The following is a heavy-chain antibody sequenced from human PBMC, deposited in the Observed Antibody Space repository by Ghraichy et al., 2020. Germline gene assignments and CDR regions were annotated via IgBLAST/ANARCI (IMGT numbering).Heavy chain of an antibody. D-gene: IGHD6-13*01. Sequence: GESLNISCAASGFTFSSYGMHWVRQAPGKGLEWVAVISYDGSNQYYADSVKGRFTISRDNSKNTLYLQMDSLRAEDTAVYYCAIGGFYSSSQPFDYWGQGTLVTVSS. CDR2: ISYDGSNQ. CDR1: GFTFSSYG. CDR3: AIGGFYSSSQPFDY. V-gene: IGHV3-30*03. J-gene: IGHJ4*02.